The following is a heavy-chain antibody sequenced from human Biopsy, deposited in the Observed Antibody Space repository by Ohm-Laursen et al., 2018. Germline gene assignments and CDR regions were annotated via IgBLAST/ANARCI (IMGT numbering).Heavy chain of an antibody. CDR2: IYYSGSI. CDR1: GDSISSYS. D-gene: IGHD2-2*02. Sequence: GTLSLTCTVSGDSISSYSWSWTRQPPGKGLEWIGYIYYSGSINYNPSLKSRVTISLDTSKNQFSLKLSSVTAADTAVYYCASMPAAIHEPNYSYYGMHVWGQGTTVTVSS. CDR3: ASMPAAIHEPNYSYYGMHV. J-gene: IGHJ6*02. V-gene: IGHV4-59*08.